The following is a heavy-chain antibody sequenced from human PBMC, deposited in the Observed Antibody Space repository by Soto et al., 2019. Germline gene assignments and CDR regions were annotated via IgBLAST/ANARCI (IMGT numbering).Heavy chain of an antibody. D-gene: IGHD3-3*02. V-gene: IGHV3-33*01. CDR1: GFIFSSYA. Sequence: GSLRLSCAASGFIFSSYAMHWVRQAPGKGLEWVALMWSDGSNKYYSDSVKGRFTISRVNSDNTLYLQMNSLRVEDTSVYYCVTSSIDYYYGLDVWGQGTTVTVSS. J-gene: IGHJ6*02. CDR2: MWSDGSNK. CDR3: VTSSIDYYYGLDV.